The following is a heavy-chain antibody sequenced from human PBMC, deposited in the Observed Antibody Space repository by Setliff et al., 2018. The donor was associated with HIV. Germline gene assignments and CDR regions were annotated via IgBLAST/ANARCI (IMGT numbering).Heavy chain of an antibody. CDR2: VSQSGSN. D-gene: IGHD1-26*01. CDR1: GVSINRTDHY. CDR3: ALLYPYSGYLGY. V-gene: IGHV4-39*01. J-gene: IGHJ4*02. Sequence: PSETLSLTCSVSGVSINRTDHYWGWIRQSPGKWLEWIGSVSQSGSNYYNPSLKSRITISVDRSKNRFSLKLSSVTAADTAIYYCALLYPYSGYLGYWGQGTLVTV.